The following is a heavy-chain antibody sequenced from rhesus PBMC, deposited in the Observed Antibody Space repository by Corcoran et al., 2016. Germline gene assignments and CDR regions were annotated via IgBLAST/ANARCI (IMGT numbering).Heavy chain of an antibody. V-gene: IGHV4-76*01. Sequence: QVQLQESGPGVVKPSETLSLTCAVSGGSISSGYDWSWIRQPPWKGLEWIGYIYGSSGSTNPNPSLKNRVTISKDASQTQFSRKLSSVTAADPAVYYCARGDSSGWYRGWVDYWGQGVLVTVSS. CDR2: IYGSSGST. CDR1: GGSISSGYD. CDR3: ARGDSSGWYRGWVDY. D-gene: IGHD6-31*01. J-gene: IGHJ4*01.